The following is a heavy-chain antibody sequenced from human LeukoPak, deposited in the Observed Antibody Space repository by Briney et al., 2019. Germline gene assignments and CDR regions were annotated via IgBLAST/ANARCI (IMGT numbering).Heavy chain of an antibody. Sequence: VKVSCKASGYTFTDYYMHWVQQAPGKGLEWMGRVDPEDGETIYAEKFQGRVTITADTSTDTAYMELSSLRSEDTAVYYCATVNDAFDIWGQGTMVTVSS. V-gene: IGHV1-69-2*01. CDR1: GYTFTDYY. J-gene: IGHJ3*02. CDR2: VDPEDGET. CDR3: ATVNDAFDI.